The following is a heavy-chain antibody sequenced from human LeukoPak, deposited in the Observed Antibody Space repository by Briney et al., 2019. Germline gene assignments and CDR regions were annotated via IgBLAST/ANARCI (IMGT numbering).Heavy chain of an antibody. CDR2: IYYSGST. J-gene: IGHJ4*02. CDR3: ASHYGSGFGS. CDR1: GGSISSYY. Sequence: SETLSLTCTVSGGSISSYYWSWIRQPPGKGVEWIGYIYYSGSTNYNPSLKSRVTISVDTSKNQFSLKLSSVTAADTAVYYCASHYGSGFGSWGQGTLVTVSS. D-gene: IGHD3-10*01. V-gene: IGHV4-59*01.